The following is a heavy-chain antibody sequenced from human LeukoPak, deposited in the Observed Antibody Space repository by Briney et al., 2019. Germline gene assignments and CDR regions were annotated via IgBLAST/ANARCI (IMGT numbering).Heavy chain of an antibody. Sequence: EAGGSLRLSCAASGFTFSNAWMNWVRQAPGKGLEWVGRIKCKTDGGTTEYAAPVEGRFTISRDDSKTTLYLQMNSLKTEDTAVYYCTTRYCSGGKCDYWGQGTLVTVSS. J-gene: IGHJ4*02. CDR2: IKCKTDGGTT. CDR1: GFTFSNAW. V-gene: IGHV3-15*01. D-gene: IGHD2-15*01. CDR3: TTRYCSGGKCDY.